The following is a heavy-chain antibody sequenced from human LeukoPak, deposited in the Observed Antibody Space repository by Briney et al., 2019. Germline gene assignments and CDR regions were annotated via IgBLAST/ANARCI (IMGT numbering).Heavy chain of an antibody. CDR3: TRGHYSDGNDV. V-gene: IGHV4-39*01. CDR1: GGSISSSRYY. Sequence: SETLSLTCTVSGGSISSSRYYWGWIRQPPGGWLEWIGSTYYTGSTYYNPSLKTRVPISVDTSKNQFSLKLTAVTAAAAAVYCCTRGHYSDGNDVWGHGTTVTVSS. J-gene: IGHJ6*02. CDR2: TYYTGST.